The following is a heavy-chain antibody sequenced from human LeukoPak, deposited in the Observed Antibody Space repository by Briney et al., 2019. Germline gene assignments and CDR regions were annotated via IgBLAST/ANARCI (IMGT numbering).Heavy chain of an antibody. CDR1: GFTFSSYA. D-gene: IGHD3-10*01. CDR2: ISGSGGST. CDR3: AKGSTGSNWFDS. V-gene: IGHV3-23*01. J-gene: IGHJ5*01. Sequence: GGSLRLSCAASGFTFSSYAMSWVRQAPGKGLEWVSAISGSGGSTYCADSVKGRFTISRDNSKNTLYLQMNSLRAEDTALYYCAKGSTGSNWFDSWGQGTLVTVSS.